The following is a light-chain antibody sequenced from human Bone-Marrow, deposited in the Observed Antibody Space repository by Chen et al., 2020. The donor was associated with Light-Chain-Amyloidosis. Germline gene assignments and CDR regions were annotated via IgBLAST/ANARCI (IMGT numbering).Light chain of an antibody. Sequence: YVLTQPSSVSVAPGQTATISRGGNNIGSTSVHWYQQTPGQAPLLVVYDDSDRPSGIPERLSGSNSGNTATLTISRVEAGDEADYYCQVWDRSSDRPVFGGGTKLTVL. CDR2: DDS. J-gene: IGLJ3*02. V-gene: IGLV3-21*02. CDR1: NIGSTS. CDR3: QVWDRSSDRPV.